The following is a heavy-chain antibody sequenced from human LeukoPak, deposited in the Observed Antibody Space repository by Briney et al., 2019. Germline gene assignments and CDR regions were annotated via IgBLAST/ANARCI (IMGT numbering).Heavy chain of an antibody. CDR3: ARVIAAAGPSEFDY. CDR1: GGSISSSSYY. Sequence: PSETLSLTCTVSGGSISSSSYYWAWIRQPPGKGLEWIGTIYYSGSTFYNPSLKSRVTISIDTSKNQFPLKLSSVTAADTAVCYCARVIAAAGPSEFDYWGQGTLVTVSS. D-gene: IGHD6-13*01. V-gene: IGHV4-39*06. J-gene: IGHJ4*02. CDR2: IYYSGST.